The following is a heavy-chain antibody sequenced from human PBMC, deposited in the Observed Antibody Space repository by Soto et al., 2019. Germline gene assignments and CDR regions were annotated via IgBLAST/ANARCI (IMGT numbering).Heavy chain of an antibody. D-gene: IGHD4-17*01. CDR1: GFTFNKYA. CDR3: APTRYDYGDDAVGY. V-gene: IGHV3-23*01. CDR2: ISGSSSTT. J-gene: IGHJ4*01. Sequence: EVQLLEYGGGLVQRGESLRLSCVASGFTFNKYAMTCARQAPGKGLEWVSSISGSSSTTYYADSVKGRLTISRDNSKNTVYLHMNTLSTEDTAVYYCAPTRYDYGDDAVGYWGQGTLVTVSS.